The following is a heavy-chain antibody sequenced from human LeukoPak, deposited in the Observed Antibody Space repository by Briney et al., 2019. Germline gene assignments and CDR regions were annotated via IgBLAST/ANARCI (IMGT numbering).Heavy chain of an antibody. Sequence: GGSLRLSCTGSGFTFSDYYISWIRQAPGKGLEWVAVISYDGSNKYYADSVKGRFTISRDNSKNTLYLQMNSLRAEDTAVYYCARGQRSNWNYGAFDIWGQGTMVTVSS. D-gene: IGHD1-7*01. CDR2: ISYDGSNK. V-gene: IGHV3-30-3*01. CDR3: ARGQRSNWNYGAFDI. J-gene: IGHJ3*02. CDR1: GFTFSDYY.